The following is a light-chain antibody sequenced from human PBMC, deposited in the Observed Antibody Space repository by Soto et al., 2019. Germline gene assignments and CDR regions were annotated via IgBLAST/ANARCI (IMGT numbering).Light chain of an antibody. CDR3: QQRSNWPPIT. CDR1: QSVSSY. V-gene: IGKV3-11*01. Sequence: EIVLTQSPATLSLSPGERATLSCMASQSVSSYLLWYQQKPGQAPRLLIYDASNRALGVPARFSGSGSGTDFTLTISSLEPEDFAVYYCQQRSNWPPITFGQGTRLELK. J-gene: IGKJ5*01. CDR2: DAS.